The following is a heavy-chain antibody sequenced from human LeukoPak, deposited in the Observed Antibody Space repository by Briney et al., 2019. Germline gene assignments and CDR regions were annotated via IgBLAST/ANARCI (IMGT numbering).Heavy chain of an antibody. Sequence: GESLKISCKGFGYSFTNCWIGWVRQMPGKGLEWMGIIYPGDSDSRYSPSFQGQVTFSADKSISTAYLQWSSLKASDTAMYYCARHSSSSMGRVPPYYYYYMDVWGKGTTVTVSS. CDR1: GYSFTNCW. CDR3: ARHSSSSMGRVPPYYYYYMDV. D-gene: IGHD6-6*01. CDR2: IYPGDSDS. J-gene: IGHJ6*03. V-gene: IGHV5-51*01.